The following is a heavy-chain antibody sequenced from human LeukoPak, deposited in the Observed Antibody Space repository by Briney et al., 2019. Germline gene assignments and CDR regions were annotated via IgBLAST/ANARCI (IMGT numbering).Heavy chain of an antibody. CDR2: ISGSGGST. J-gene: IGHJ6*02. CDR1: GFTFSSYS. CDR3: AKDPTMVRGAPPSDGMDV. Sequence: GGSLRLSCAASGFTFSSYSMNWVRQAPGKGLEWVSAISGSGGSTYYADSVKGRFTISRDNSKNTLYLQMNSLRAEDTAVYYCAKDPTMVRGAPPSDGMDVWGQGTTVTVSS. D-gene: IGHD3-10*01. V-gene: IGHV3-23*01.